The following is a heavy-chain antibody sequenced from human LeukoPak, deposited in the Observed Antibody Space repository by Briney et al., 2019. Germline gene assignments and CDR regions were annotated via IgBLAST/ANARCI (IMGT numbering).Heavy chain of an antibody. Sequence: SETLSLTCTVSGGSISSSYWSWIRQSPGKGLEWIGYLSSSGSTNYNPSLKSRVTISVDTSNNQFSLKLTSVTAADAAVYYCARHLSWPTLGATWAFDYWGQGTLVTASS. J-gene: IGHJ4*02. D-gene: IGHD1-26*01. CDR1: GGSISSSY. CDR2: LSSSGST. V-gene: IGHV4-59*08. CDR3: ARHLSWPTLGATWAFDY.